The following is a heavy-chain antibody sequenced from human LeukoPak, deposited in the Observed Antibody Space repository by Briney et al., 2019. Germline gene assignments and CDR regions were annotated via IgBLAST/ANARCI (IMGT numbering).Heavy chain of an antibody. J-gene: IGHJ4*02. CDR3: AKTVNYYDSRRLDY. D-gene: IGHD3-22*01. CDR1: GFTFSGYG. V-gene: IGHV3-30*18. CDR2: ISFDGSNQ. Sequence: GGSLRLSCAASGFTFSGYGMHWVRQAPGKGLEWVALISFDGSNQYYADSVKGRFTISRDNSKNTLYLQMSSLRAEDTAVYYCAKTVNYYDSRRLDYWGQGTLVTVSS.